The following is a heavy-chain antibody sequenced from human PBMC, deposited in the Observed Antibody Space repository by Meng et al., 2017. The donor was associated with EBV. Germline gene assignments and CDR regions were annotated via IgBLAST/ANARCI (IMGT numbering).Heavy chain of an antibody. Sequence: QGRLVQCAAEVKKAGSSVKVSCKASGGPFRYYAISWVRQAPGQGLEWLGGFLPRLGAPNYAQKFHGRVKITADESTSTHYMDLSSLRSEDTAIYYCASESGRGYTPDYWGQGTLVTVSS. CDR2: FLPRLGAP. V-gene: IGHV1-69*01. D-gene: IGHD3-10*01. CDR3: ASESGRGYTPDY. CDR1: GGPFRYYA. J-gene: IGHJ4*02.